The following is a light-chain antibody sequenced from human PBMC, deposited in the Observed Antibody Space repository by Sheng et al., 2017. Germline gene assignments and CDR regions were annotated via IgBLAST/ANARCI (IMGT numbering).Light chain of an antibody. CDR2: DDS. CDR1: NIGSNS. Sequence: SYVLTQPPSVAVAPGKTARITVGETNIGSNSVHWYQQKPGQAPVVVVYDDSDRPSGIPERFSGSKSGNTATLTISRVEAGDEADYYCQLWDSSSDCYVFGTGTTVTAL. V-gene: IGLV3-21*03. CDR3: QLWDSSSDCYV. J-gene: IGLJ1*01.